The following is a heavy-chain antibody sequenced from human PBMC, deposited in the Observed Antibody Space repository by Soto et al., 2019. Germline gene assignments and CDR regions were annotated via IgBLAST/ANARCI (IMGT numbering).Heavy chain of an antibody. CDR3: TSMNDRDAFNI. V-gene: IGHV3-15*01. J-gene: IGHJ3*02. D-gene: IGHD1-1*01. Sequence: GGSLRLSCVDSRFTFSTDWMTWVRQTPGRGLEWVGRIKRKADGGTADYAAPVKGRFTISRDDSRNTLYLQMNSLKTEDTAVYYCTSMNDRDAFNIWGPGTMVTVSS. CDR2: IKRKADGGTA. CDR1: RFTFSTDW.